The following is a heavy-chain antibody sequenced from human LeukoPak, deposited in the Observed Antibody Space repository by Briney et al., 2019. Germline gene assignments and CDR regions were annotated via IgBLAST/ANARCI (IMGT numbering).Heavy chain of an antibody. V-gene: IGHV3-48*03. CDR1: GFTFSSYE. D-gene: IGHD3-10*01. J-gene: IGHJ6*03. CDR3: AKEAYGSGSYYKGVYYYYYMDV. CDR2: ISSSGSTI. Sequence: GGSLRLSCAASGFTFSSYEMSWVRQAPGKGLEWVSYISSSGSTIYYADSVKGRFTISRDNSKNTLYLQMNSLRAEDTAVYYCAKEAYGSGSYYKGVYYYYYMDVWGKGTTVTVSS.